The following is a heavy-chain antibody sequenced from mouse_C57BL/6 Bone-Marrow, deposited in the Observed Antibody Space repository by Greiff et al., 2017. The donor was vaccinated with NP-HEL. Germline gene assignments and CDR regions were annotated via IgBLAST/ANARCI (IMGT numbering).Heavy chain of an antibody. J-gene: IGHJ3*01. CDR2: IYPGDGDT. CDR3: ARESFDGGFAY. CDR1: GYAFSSYW. Sequence: LVESGAELVKPGASVKISCKASGYAFSSYWMNWVKQRPGKGLEWIGQIYPGDGDTNYNGKFKGKATLTADKSSSTAYMQLSSLTSEDSAVYFCARESFDGGFAYWGQGTLVTVSA. D-gene: IGHD2-3*01. V-gene: IGHV1-80*01.